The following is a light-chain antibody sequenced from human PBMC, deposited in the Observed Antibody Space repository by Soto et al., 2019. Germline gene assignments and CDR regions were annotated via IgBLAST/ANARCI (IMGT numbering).Light chain of an antibody. Sequence: DIQMTQSPSTLSASVGDRVTITCRASQSISSWLAWYQQKTGKAPKLLIYDASSLESGVPSRFSGSGSGTEFHLNISSLQPDDFATYYCQQYNSYSWTFGQGKKGEIK. CDR2: DAS. V-gene: IGKV1-5*01. CDR3: QQYNSYSWT. J-gene: IGKJ1*01. CDR1: QSISSW.